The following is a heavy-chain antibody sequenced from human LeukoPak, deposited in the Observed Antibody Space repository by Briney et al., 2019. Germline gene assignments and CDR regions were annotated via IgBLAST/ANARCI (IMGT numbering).Heavy chain of an antibody. D-gene: IGHD1-7*01. Sequence: SVKVSCKASGGTFSSYAISWVRQAPGQGLEWMGRIIPILGIANYAQKFQGRVTITADKSTSTAYMELSSLRSEDTAVYYCARAPNYRFEKYYFDYWGQGTLVTVSS. CDR1: GGTFSSYA. V-gene: IGHV1-69*04. CDR3: ARAPNYRFEKYYFDY. CDR2: IIPILGIA. J-gene: IGHJ4*02.